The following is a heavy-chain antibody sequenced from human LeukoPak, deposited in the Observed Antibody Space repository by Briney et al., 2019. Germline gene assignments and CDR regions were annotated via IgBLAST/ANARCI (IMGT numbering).Heavy chain of an antibody. CDR2: ISGSGGTT. CDR3: ARDSHSDVYVPNWFDP. V-gene: IGHV3-23*01. Sequence: GGSLRLSCAASGFTFNSYAMSWVRQAPGKGLEWVSTISGSGGTTYYADSVKGRFTISRDNSKNTLYLQMNSLRAEDTAVYYCARDSHSDVYVPNWFDPWGQGTLVTVSS. D-gene: IGHD1-14*01. CDR1: GFTFNSYA. J-gene: IGHJ5*02.